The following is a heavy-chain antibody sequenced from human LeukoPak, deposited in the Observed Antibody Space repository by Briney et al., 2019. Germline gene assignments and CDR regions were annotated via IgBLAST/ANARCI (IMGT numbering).Heavy chain of an antibody. J-gene: IGHJ6*03. CDR3: AKEGAYGSGVYYMDA. D-gene: IGHD3-10*01. V-gene: IGHV3-11*04. CDR2: ISSSGSPI. CDR1: GGSFSGYY. Sequence: LSLTCAVYGGSFSGYYWSWIRQPPGEGLEWVSYISSSGSPIYYADSVKGRFTISRDNSKNTLYLEVNSLRAEDTAVYYCAKEGAYGSGVYYMDAWGKGTTVTISS.